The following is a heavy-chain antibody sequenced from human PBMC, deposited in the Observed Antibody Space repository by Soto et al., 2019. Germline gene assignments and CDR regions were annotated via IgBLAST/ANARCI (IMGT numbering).Heavy chain of an antibody. D-gene: IGHD3-16*01. CDR3: ATPHLLYTSAWSPLAFDV. CDR2: IGVSGDST. J-gene: IGHJ3*01. CDR1: GFTFNSYV. Sequence: EVQMLESGGGLVQPGGSLRLSCAASGFTFNSYVLTWVRQAPGKGLEWVSIIGVSGDSTYYADSVKGRFTVSRDNSKNLLWLQMSCLSTEETAVYYCATPHLLYTSAWSPLAFDVWGQGATVTVSS. V-gene: IGHV3-23*01.